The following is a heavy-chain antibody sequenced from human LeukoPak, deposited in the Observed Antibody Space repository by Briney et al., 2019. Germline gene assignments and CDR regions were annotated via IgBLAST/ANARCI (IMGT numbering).Heavy chain of an antibody. D-gene: IGHD2-2*01. J-gene: IGHJ4*02. CDR2: ISSSSSTI. V-gene: IGHV3-48*01. CDR1: GFTFSSYN. CDR3: AREYCSSTSCLYDY. Sequence: GGSLRLSCAASGFTFSSYNMNWVRQAPGKGLEWVSYISSSSSTIYYADSVKGRFTISRDKAKNSLYLLMNSLRAEDTAVYYCAREYCSSTSCLYDYWGQGTLVTVSS.